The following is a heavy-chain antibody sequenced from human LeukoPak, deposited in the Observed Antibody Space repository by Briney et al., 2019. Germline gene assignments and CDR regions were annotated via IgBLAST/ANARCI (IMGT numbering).Heavy chain of an antibody. J-gene: IGHJ5*02. V-gene: IGHV3-74*01. CDR3: ANPSPGIAAAGTGES. CDR1: GFTFSSYW. D-gene: IGHD6-13*01. CDR2: INSDGSTT. Sequence: GGSLRLSCAASGFTFSSYWMHWVRQAPGKGLVWVSRINSDGSTTNYADSVKGRFTISRDNSKNTLYLQMNSLRAEDTAVYYCANPSPGIAAAGTGESWGQGTLVTVSS.